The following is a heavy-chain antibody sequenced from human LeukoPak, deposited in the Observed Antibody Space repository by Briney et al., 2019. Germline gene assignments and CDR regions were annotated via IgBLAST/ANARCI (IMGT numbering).Heavy chain of an antibody. CDR1: GFTFSSYG. CDR3: ARDIRIAARPVAFDI. Sequence: PGRFLRLSCAASGFTFSSYGMHWVRQAPGKGLEWVAVIWYDGSNKYYADSVKGRFTISRDNSKNTLYLQMNSLRAEDTAVYYCARDIRIAARPVAFDIWGQGTMVTVSS. CDR2: IWYDGSNK. J-gene: IGHJ3*02. V-gene: IGHV3-33*01. D-gene: IGHD6-6*01.